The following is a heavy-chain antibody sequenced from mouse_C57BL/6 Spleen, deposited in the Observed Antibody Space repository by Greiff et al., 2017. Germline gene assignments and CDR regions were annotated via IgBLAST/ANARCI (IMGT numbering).Heavy chain of an antibody. Sequence: QVQLQQPGAELVRPGSSVKLSCKASGYTFTSYWMHWVKQRPIQGLEWIGNIDPSDSATHYNQKFKDKATLTVDKSSSTAYMQLSSLTSEDSAVYYCARGSGSPYYYTVGYWGQGTSVTVSS. V-gene: IGHV1-52*01. D-gene: IGHD3-1*01. CDR3: ARGSGSPYYYTVGY. CDR1: GYTFTSYW. J-gene: IGHJ4*01. CDR2: IDPSDSAT.